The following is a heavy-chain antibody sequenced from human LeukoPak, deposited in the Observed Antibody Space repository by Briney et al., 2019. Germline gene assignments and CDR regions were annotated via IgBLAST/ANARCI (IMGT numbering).Heavy chain of an antibody. CDR1: GFTFSNYG. J-gene: IGHJ4*02. CDR3: AEGYGFDSSGSEHYFEN. Sequence: GGSLRLSCAASGFTFSNYGIHWARQAPGKGLEWVAVITYDGSSKYYAESVKGRFTISRDNSKNTLSLQMNSLRAEDTAVYYCAEGYGFDSSGSEHYFENWGQGILVTVSS. CDR2: ITYDGSSK. V-gene: IGHV3-30*18. D-gene: IGHD3-22*01.